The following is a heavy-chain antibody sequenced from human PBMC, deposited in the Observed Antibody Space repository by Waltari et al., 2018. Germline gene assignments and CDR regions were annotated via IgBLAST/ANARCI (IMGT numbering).Heavy chain of an antibody. D-gene: IGHD1-1*01. CDR2: ISHPGNS. CDR1: GGSLTDYL. V-gene: IGHV4-34*01. J-gene: IGHJ4*02. CDR3: ARYFVLPETSTYYFDF. Sequence: VKLHTWGAGLLRPSETLSLTCAIHGGSLTDYLWSWIRQPPGKRHECIGDISHPGNSNSNPALQSLVTISVDASKTHFSLNLTAVTAAHTAVYYCARYFVLPETSTYYFDFWGQGTLATVSS.